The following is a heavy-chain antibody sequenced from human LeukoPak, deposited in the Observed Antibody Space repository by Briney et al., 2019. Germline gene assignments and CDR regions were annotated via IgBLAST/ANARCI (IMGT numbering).Heavy chain of an antibody. CDR3: ARDTAESDYYFYYYMDV. D-gene: IGHD5-18*01. Sequence: PGGSLRLSCTASGFTLSSYEMSWIRQAPGKGLEWVSAISGSGGSTYYADSVKGRFTISRDNAKNSLYLQMNSLRAEDTAVYYCARDTAESDYYFYYYMDVWGKGTTVTVSS. CDR2: ISGSGGST. V-gene: IGHV3-23*01. J-gene: IGHJ6*03. CDR1: GFTLSSYE.